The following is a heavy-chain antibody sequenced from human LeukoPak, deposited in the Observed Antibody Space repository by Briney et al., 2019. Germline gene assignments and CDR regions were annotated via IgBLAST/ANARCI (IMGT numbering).Heavy chain of an antibody. CDR1: GYSISSGYY. Sequence: SETLSLTCAVSGYSISSGYYWGWIRQPPGKGLEWIGSIYHSGSTSYNPSLKSRVTISADTSKNQFSLTLSSVTAADTAVYYCAAKMTTVVTTFDYWGQGTLVTVSS. J-gene: IGHJ4*02. CDR2: IYHSGST. CDR3: AAKMTTVVTTFDY. V-gene: IGHV4-38-2*01. D-gene: IGHD4-23*01.